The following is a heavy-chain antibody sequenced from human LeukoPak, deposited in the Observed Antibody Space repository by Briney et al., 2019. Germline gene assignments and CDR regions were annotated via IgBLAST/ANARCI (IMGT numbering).Heavy chain of an antibody. Sequence: ASVKVSCKTSGYTFTGYYMHWVRQAPGQGLEWMRWINTNSGGTNYAQKFQGRVTMTGDTSISTAYMELSRLGSDDTAVYYCARDVQGQRLKDYWGQGTLVTVSS. CDR3: ARDVQGQRLKDY. D-gene: IGHD6-25*01. CDR2: INTNSGGT. CDR1: GYTFTGYY. J-gene: IGHJ4*02. V-gene: IGHV1-2*02.